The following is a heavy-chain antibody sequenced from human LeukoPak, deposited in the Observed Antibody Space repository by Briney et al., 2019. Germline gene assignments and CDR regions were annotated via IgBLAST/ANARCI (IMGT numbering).Heavy chain of an antibody. Sequence: KPSETLSLTCAVYGGSFSGYYWSWIRQPPGKGLEWIGEINHSGSTNYNPSLKSRVTISVDTSKNQFSLKLSSVTAADTAVYYCARRKRITMVREPFWFDPWGQGTLVTVSS. CDR2: INHSGST. J-gene: IGHJ5*02. CDR3: ARRKRITMVREPFWFDP. V-gene: IGHV4-34*01. CDR1: GGSFSGYY. D-gene: IGHD3-10*01.